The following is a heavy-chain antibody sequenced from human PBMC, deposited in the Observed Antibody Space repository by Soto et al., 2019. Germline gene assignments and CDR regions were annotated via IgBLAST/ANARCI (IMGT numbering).Heavy chain of an antibody. D-gene: IGHD2-15*01. Sequence: GGSRTLSCAASEFAFSNYASHWVRQAPGKGLQWLAVISYDGNNKYYADSVEGRFTISRDNSKNTVFLQMNSLRAEDTAVYYCATAKLLLPWLFDYWGQGT. CDR3: ATAKLLLPWLFDY. CDR2: ISYDGNNK. J-gene: IGHJ4*02. CDR1: EFAFSNYA. V-gene: IGHV3-30*03.